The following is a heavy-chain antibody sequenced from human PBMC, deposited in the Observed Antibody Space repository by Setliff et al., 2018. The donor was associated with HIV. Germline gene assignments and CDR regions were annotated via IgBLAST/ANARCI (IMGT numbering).Heavy chain of an antibody. V-gene: IGHV4-4*02. CDR1: GGSIGGTHY. CDR3: ARVAYDFSTIYYYENWFDP. CDR2: IHHSGDT. J-gene: IGHJ5*02. Sequence: SETLSLTCAVSGGSIGGTHYWHWVRQPPGRGLEWIGDIHHSGDTNYNPSLKSRLIISVDMSKNQFSLNLNSVTAADTAVYFCARVAYDFSTIYYYENWFDPWGQGILVTVSS. D-gene: IGHD3-22*01.